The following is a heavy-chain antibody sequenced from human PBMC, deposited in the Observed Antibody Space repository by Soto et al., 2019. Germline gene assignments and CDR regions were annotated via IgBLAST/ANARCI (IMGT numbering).Heavy chain of an antibody. CDR1: GFTFSSYW. V-gene: IGHV3-7*01. CDR2: IKRDGSEK. CDR3: ARDGGYSSSWYYAFDI. D-gene: IGHD6-13*01. Sequence: EVQLVESGGGLVQPGGSLRLSCAASGFTFSSYWMSWVRQAPGKGLEWVANIKRDGSEKYYVDSVKGRFIISRDNAKNSLYLQMNSLRAEDTAVYYCARDGGYSSSWYYAFDIWGQGTMVTVSS. J-gene: IGHJ3*02.